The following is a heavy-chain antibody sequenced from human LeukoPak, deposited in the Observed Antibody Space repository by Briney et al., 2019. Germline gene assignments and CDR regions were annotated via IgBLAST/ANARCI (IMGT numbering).Heavy chain of an antibody. D-gene: IGHD3-9*01. CDR3: ARVPDYDILTGYPYYFDY. J-gene: IGHJ4*02. Sequence: SVKVSCKASGGTFSSYAISWVRQAPGQGLEWRGGIIPIFGTANYAQKFQGRVTITADESTSTAYMELSSLRSEDTAVYYCARVPDYDILTGYPYYFDYWGQGTLVTVSS. CDR2: IIPIFGTA. V-gene: IGHV1-69*13. CDR1: GGTFSSYA.